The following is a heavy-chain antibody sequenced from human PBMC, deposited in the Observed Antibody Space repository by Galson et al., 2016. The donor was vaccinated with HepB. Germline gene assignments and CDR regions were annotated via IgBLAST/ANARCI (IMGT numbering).Heavy chain of an antibody. CDR2: ISYGGNT. CDR3: ARGLGYDYSNYEPGF. J-gene: IGHJ4*02. V-gene: IGHV4-59*01. CDR1: GGSISNYY. D-gene: IGHD4-11*01. Sequence: ETLSLTCTLSGGSISNYYWMWIRQPPGKGLEWIGYISYGGNTRYNPSVKSRVTISIDMSKNQFSLKLSSVTAADTAVYYCARGLGYDYSNYEPGFWGQGTLVTVSS.